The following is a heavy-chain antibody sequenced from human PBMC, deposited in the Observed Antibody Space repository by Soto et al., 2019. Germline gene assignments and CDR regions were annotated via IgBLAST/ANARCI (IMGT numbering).Heavy chain of an antibody. CDR1: A. Sequence: AMDWVRQAPGKGLEWVAVVSHDGRNTHYADSVKGRFTISRDSSKNTVSLEMTSLRAEDTAVYYCAKGGRQWLVTSDFNYWGQGALVTVSS. J-gene: IGHJ4*02. D-gene: IGHD6-19*01. CDR2: VSHDGRNT. CDR3: AKGGRQWLVTSDFNY. V-gene: IGHV3-30*18.